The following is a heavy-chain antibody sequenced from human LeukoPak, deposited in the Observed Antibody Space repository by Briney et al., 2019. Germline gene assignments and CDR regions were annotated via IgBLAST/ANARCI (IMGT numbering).Heavy chain of an antibody. CDR2: INPDSGGT. Sequence: ASVKVSCKASGYTFTGYYMHWVRQAPGQGLEWMGWINPDSGGTNYAQKFQGRVTMTRDTSISTAYMELSRLRSDDTAVYYCARESSVVVITTPAGEADAFDIWGQGTMVTVSS. CDR3: ARESSVVVITTPAGEADAFDI. V-gene: IGHV1-2*02. D-gene: IGHD3-22*01. CDR1: GYTFTGYY. J-gene: IGHJ3*02.